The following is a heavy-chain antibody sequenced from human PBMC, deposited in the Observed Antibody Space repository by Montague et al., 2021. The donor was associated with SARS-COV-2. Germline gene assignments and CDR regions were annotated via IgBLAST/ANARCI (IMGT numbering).Heavy chain of an antibody. CDR1: GASISSCY. Sequence: SETLSLTCTVSGASISSCYWSWIRQPPGKGLEWIGYIYYSGSTNYNPSLKSRVTISVDTSKNQFSLKLSSVTAADTAVYYCARIWYSSGYQGIYYFDYWGQGTLVTVSS. CDR3: ARIWYSSGYQGIYYFDY. CDR2: IYYSGST. V-gene: IGHV4-59*01. J-gene: IGHJ4*02. D-gene: IGHD3-22*01.